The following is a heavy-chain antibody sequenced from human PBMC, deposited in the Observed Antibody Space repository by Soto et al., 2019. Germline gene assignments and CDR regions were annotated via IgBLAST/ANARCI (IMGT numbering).Heavy chain of an antibody. CDR2: IYYRGNA. J-gene: IGHJ4*02. V-gene: IGHV4-39*01. CDR1: DDSINSDKYY. Sequence: QLQLQESGPGLVKPSETLSLMCSVSDDSINSDKYYWGWIRQPPGKGLEWIGSIYYRGNAYYNPSLQTRVTIPLDKSKSQFSLKLNSVTAADSAVYFCARLEGLATISYYFDFWGPGALVTVSS. CDR3: ARLEGLATISYYFDF. D-gene: IGHD3-9*01.